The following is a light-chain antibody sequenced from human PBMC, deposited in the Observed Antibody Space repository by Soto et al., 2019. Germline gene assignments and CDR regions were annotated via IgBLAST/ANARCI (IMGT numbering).Light chain of an antibody. CDR2: EVT. Sequence: QSVLTQPASVSGSPGQSITISCAGSSSDIGVYNPVSWYQQLPGKAPKLMIYEVTYRPSGVSNRFSGSKSVNTASLTISGLQPEDEAYYYCSSYTASSTLVFGGGTKLTVL. CDR1: SSDIGVYNP. J-gene: IGLJ2*01. V-gene: IGLV2-14*01. CDR3: SSYTASSTLV.